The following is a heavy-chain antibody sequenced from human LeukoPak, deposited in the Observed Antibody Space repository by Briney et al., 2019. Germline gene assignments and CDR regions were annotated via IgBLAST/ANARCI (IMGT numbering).Heavy chain of an antibody. Sequence: ASVKVSCKAFGYTFTNYDINWVRQAPGQGLEWMGWMNPNSGSTGYAQKFQGRVTITRNTAISTAYMELSSLKSEDTAVYYCARGWEAYYYDNSGCYHFDYWGQGTLLTVSS. CDR1: GYTFTNYD. D-gene: IGHD3-22*01. CDR3: ARGWEAYYYDNSGCYHFDY. CDR2: MNPNSGST. J-gene: IGHJ4*02. V-gene: IGHV1-8*03.